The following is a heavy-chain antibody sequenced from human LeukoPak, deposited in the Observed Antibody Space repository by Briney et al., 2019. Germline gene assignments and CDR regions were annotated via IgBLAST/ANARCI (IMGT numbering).Heavy chain of an antibody. V-gene: IGHV3-7*03. D-gene: IGHD1-1*01. CDR2: INHDGRET. CDR1: GFTFSSYA. Sequence: PGGSLRLSCAASGFTFSSYAMSWVRQAPGKGLEWVANINHDGRETYYADSVKGRFTISRDNSKNTLYLQMNSLRAEDTAIYYCAKGHSTSYFDYWGQGTLVTVSS. J-gene: IGHJ4*02. CDR3: AKGHSTSYFDY.